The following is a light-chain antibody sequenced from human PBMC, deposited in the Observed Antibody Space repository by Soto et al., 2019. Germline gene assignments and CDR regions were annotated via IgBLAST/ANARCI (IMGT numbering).Light chain of an antibody. J-gene: IGKJ3*01. CDR2: GSS. Sequence: EMVMTQSPATLSVSPGERATLSCRASQSVTTNLAWYQQKPGQAPRLLIYGSSARATGIPDRFSGRGSGTEFTLTISSLQSEDFAVYFCLQYNHWPLTFGPGTKVDIK. CDR3: LQYNHWPLT. V-gene: IGKV3-15*01. CDR1: QSVTTN.